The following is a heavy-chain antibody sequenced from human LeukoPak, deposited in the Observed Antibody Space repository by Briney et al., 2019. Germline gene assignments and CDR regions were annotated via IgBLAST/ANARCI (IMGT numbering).Heavy chain of an antibody. Sequence: GGSLRLSCAAFGFTVSSNYMSWVRQAPGKGLEWVSVIYSGGSTYYADSVKGRFTISRDNSKNTLYLQMNSLRAEDTAVYYCARTNRGYGDPAPYAFDIWGQGTMVTVSS. CDR3: ARTNRGYGDPAPYAFDI. CDR1: GFTVSSNY. D-gene: IGHD4-17*01. V-gene: IGHV3-66*01. J-gene: IGHJ3*02. CDR2: IYSGGST.